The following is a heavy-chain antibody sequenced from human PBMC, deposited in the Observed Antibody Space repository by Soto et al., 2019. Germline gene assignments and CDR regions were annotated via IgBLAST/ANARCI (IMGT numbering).Heavy chain of an antibody. D-gene: IGHD5-18*01. CDR2: ITPIFVTT. J-gene: IGHJ6*02. CDR3: ARSSSGGYSYGSYYYGMDV. CDR1: GGTFSSNG. Sequence: SVKVSCKASGGTFSSNGISWVRQAPGQGLEWMGGITPIFVTTKYAQKFQGRVTITADESTNTAYLEVSGLRSEDTAVYYCARSSSGGYSYGSYYYGMDVWGQGTTVTVSS. V-gene: IGHV1-69*13.